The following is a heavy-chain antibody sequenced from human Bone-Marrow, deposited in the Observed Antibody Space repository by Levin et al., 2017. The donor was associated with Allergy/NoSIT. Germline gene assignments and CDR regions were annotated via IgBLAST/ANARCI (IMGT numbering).Heavy chain of an antibody. Sequence: GESLKISCAASGFTFSDYWMDWVRQAPGQGLEWVGSINPDGSVKDYVDSVKGRFIISRDNAKNSLFLQLNSLRVEDTAIYYCARDPAYGAFDYWGQGTLATVSS. CDR2: INPDGSVK. V-gene: IGHV3-7*01. CDR3: ARDPAYGAFDY. J-gene: IGHJ4*02. D-gene: IGHD2-8*01. CDR1: GFTFSDYW.